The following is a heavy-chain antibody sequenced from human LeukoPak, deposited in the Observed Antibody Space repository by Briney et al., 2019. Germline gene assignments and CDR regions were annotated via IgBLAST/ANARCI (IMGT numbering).Heavy chain of an antibody. CDR2: IKEDGSEK. D-gene: IGHD3-22*01. CDR3: ARDSSGYQ. J-gene: IGHJ4*02. CDR1: GFTFSTYW. Sequence: PGGSLRLSCAATGFTFSTYWMSWVRQAPGKGLEWVANIKEDGSEKYYGDSVKGRFTISRDNAKNSLYLQMNSLRAEDTAVYYCARDSSGYQWGQGTLVTVSS. V-gene: IGHV3-7*01.